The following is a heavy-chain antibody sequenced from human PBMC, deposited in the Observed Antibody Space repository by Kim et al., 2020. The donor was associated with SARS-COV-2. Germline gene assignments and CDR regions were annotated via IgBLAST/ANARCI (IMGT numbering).Heavy chain of an antibody. D-gene: IGHD2-21*02. V-gene: IGHV5-51*01. CDR3: ARQWDCGGDCYSGGPEQPYWFDP. CDR2: IYPGDSDT. Sequence: GESLKISCKGSGYSFTSYWIGWVRQMPGKGLEWMGIIYPGDSDTRYSPSFQGQVTISADKSISTAYLQWSSLKASDTAMYYCARQWDCGGDCYSGGPEQPYWFDPWGQGTLVTVSS. J-gene: IGHJ5*02. CDR1: GYSFTSYW.